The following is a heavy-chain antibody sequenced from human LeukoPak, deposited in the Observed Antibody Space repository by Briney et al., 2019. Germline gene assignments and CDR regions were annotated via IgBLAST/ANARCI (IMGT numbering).Heavy chain of an antibody. J-gene: IGHJ4*02. CDR2: ISSSGTTI. V-gene: IGHV3-48*04. CDR1: GFTFSSYS. CDR3: ARAYAGTLFY. Sequence: GGSLRLSCAASGFTFSSYSMNWVRQAPGKGLEWVSYISSSGTTIYYADSVKGRFTISRDNAKNSLYLQMNSLRAEDTAVYYCARAYAGTLFYWGQGTLVTVSS. D-gene: IGHD4-23*01.